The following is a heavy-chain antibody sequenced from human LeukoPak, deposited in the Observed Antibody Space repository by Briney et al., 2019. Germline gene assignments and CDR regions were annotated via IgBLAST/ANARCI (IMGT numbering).Heavy chain of an antibody. CDR1: GFTFDDYA. V-gene: IGHV3-9*01. D-gene: IGHD3-22*01. J-gene: IGHJ4*02. CDR2: ISWNSGIL. CDR3: AKGSPVVVITTFFDY. Sequence: GGSLRLSCAASGFTFDDYAMHWVRQAPGKGLEWVSGISWNSGILGYADSVKGRFTISRDNAKNSLYLQMNSLRAEDTALYYCAKGSPVVVITTFFDYWGQGILVTVSA.